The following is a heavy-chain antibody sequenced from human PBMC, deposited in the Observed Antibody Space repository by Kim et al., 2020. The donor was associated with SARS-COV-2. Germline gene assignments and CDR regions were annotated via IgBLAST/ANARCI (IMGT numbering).Heavy chain of an antibody. J-gene: IGHJ6*02. CDR1: GGSISSYY. V-gene: IGHV4-59*01. Sequence: SETLSLTCTVSGGSISSYYWSWIRQPPGKGLEWIGYIYYSGSTNYNPSLKSRVTISVDTSKNQFSLKLSSVTAADTAVYYCARVARNYYDSSGYYYYCYYYGMDVWGQGTTVTVSS. D-gene: IGHD3-22*01. CDR2: IYYSGST. CDR3: ARVARNYYDSSGYYYYCYYYGMDV.